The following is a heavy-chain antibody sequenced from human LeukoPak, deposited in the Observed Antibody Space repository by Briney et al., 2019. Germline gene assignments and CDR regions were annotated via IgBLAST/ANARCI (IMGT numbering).Heavy chain of an antibody. V-gene: IGHV3-7*01. D-gene: IGHD3-22*01. CDR3: ARVKIRYVVITTIYYYYMDV. J-gene: IGHJ6*03. CDR2: IKQDGSER. CDR1: GFTFSSYW. Sequence: GGSLRLSCAASGFTFSSYWMSWVRQAPGKGLEWVANIKQDGSERYYVDSVKGRFTISRDNAKNSLYLQMNSLRAEDTAVYYCARVKIRYVVITTIYYYYMDVWGKGTTVTVSS.